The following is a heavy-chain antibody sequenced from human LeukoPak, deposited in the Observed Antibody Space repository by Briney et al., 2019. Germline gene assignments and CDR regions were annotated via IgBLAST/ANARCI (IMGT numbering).Heavy chain of an antibody. CDR1: GGSISSYY. V-gene: IGHV4-59*01. CDR2: IYYSGST. J-gene: IGHJ5*02. D-gene: IGHD2-2*01. Sequence: SETLSLTCTVSGGSISSYYWSWIRQPPGKGLEWIGYIYYSGSTNYNPSLKSRVTVSVDTSKNQFSLKLSSVTAADTAVYYCAIWRGLGYCSSTSCFRFDPWGQGTLVTVSS. CDR3: AIWRGLGYCSSTSCFRFDP.